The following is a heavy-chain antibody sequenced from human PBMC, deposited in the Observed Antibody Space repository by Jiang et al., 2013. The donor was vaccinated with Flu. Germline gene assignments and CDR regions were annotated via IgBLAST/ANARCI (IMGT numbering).Heavy chain of an antibody. CDR2: IYYSGST. CDR3: ARPIRRSSGHYKIVDAFDI. Sequence: LLKPSETLSLTCTVSGGSISSSSYYWGWIRQPPGKGLEWIGSIYYSGSTYYNPSLKSRVTISVDTSKNQFSLKLSSVTAADTAVYYCARPIRRSSGHYKIVDAFDIWGQGTMVTVSS. CDR1: GGSISSSSYY. D-gene: IGHD3-22*01. J-gene: IGHJ3*02. V-gene: IGHV4-39*01.